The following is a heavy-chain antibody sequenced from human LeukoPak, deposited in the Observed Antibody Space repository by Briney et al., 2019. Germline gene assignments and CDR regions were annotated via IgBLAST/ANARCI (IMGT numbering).Heavy chain of an antibody. V-gene: IGHV1-3*01. J-gene: IGHJ4*02. CDR3: VGGSLGY. Sequence: ASVKVSCKTLGYTFITSSIYWVRQAPGQRLEWLGWITVASGNTRYSENLQGRVTLTRDTSANTAYMKLHNLKFEDTAVYYCVGGSLGYWGQGTLVTVSP. CDR1: GYTFITSS. CDR2: ITVASGNT.